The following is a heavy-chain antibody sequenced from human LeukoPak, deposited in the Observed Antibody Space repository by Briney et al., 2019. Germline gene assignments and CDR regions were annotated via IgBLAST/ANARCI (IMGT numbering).Heavy chain of an antibody. D-gene: IGHD5-12*01. CDR2: ISSSGSTI. V-gene: IGHV3-48*03. CDR1: GFTFSSYE. Sequence: GGSLRLSCAASGFTFSSYEMNWVRQAPGKGLEWVSYISSSGSTIYYADSVKGRFTISRDNAKNSLYLQMNSLRAEDTAVYYCARGSGYDWSVDYWGQGTLVTVSS. CDR3: ARGSGYDWSVDY. J-gene: IGHJ4*02.